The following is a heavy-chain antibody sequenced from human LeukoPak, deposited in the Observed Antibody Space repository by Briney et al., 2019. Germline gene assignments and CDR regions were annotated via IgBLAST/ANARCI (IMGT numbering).Heavy chain of an antibody. Sequence: SETLSLTCTVSGGSIRSYYWSWIRQPPGKGLEWIGYMYYSGSTNYNPSLKSRVTISVDTPKNQFSLKLSSVTAADTAVYYCVRVHSNSWVFDYWGQGTLVTVSS. D-gene: IGHD6-13*01. CDR1: GGSIRSYY. CDR3: VRVHSNSWVFDY. V-gene: IGHV4-59*01. CDR2: MYYSGST. J-gene: IGHJ4*02.